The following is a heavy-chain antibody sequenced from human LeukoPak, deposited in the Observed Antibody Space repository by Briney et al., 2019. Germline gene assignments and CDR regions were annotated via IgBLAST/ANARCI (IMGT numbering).Heavy chain of an antibody. CDR1: GYTFSDYY. D-gene: IGHD2-2*01. CDR2: MNANNGAT. J-gene: IGHJ4*02. CDR3: ARAAASSHFDH. V-gene: IGHV1-2*02. Sequence: ASVKVSCKTSGYTFSDYYIHWVRQAPGQGPEWMAWMNANNGATDSSQRFQGRVTVTRDTSITTAYMELHSLRSDDTAVYYCARAAASSHFDHWGQGTLVTVSS.